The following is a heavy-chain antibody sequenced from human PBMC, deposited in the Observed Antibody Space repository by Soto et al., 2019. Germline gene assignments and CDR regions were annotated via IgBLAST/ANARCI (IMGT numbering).Heavy chain of an antibody. Sequence: QVQLQESGPGLVKPSQTLSLTCTVSGGSISSGGYYWSWICQHPGKGLEWIGYIYYSGSTYYNPSLKSRVTISVDTSKNQFSRKLSSVTAADTAVYYCARGVKAENWFDPWGQGTLVTVSS. D-gene: IGHD6-25*01. CDR2: IYYSGST. CDR1: GGSISSGGYY. CDR3: ARGVKAENWFDP. J-gene: IGHJ5*02. V-gene: IGHV4-31*03.